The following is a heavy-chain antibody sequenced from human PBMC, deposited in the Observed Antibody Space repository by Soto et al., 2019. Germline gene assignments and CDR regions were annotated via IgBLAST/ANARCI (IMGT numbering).Heavy chain of an antibody. CDR2: ISGSAIAT. CDR1: GFTFSDYA. CDR3: ARDLALAGNY. Sequence: PGGSLRLSCAASGFTFSDYAMSWVRQAPGKGLEWVSAISGSAIATYYADSVKGRFTISRDNANNSLFLQMNSLRAEDTAIYYCARDLALAGNYWGQGALVTVSP. J-gene: IGHJ4*02. D-gene: IGHD6-19*01. V-gene: IGHV3-23*01.